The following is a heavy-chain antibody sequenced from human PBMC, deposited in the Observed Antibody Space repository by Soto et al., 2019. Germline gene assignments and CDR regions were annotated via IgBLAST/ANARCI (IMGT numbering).Heavy chain of an antibody. V-gene: IGHV3-23*01. D-gene: IGHD3-10*01. CDR2: ISGNT. Sequence: EVQLLESGGGLVQPGGSLRLSCVVSGLTFSNYAMNWVSQGPGKGLEWVSGISGNTYYADSVKGRFTISRDNSQSTVYLQMNSLRNEDTAIYYCAVGSGYNYGSRFDFWGQGTRVTVSS. J-gene: IGHJ4*02. CDR1: GLTFSNYA. CDR3: AVGSGYNYGSRFDF.